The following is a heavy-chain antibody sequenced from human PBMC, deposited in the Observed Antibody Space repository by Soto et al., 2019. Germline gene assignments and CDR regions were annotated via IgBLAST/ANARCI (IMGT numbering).Heavy chain of an antibody. J-gene: IGHJ6*02. CDR3: ARDLWGYCGTDCYPLDV. CDR1: GDSISAYS. D-gene: IGHD2-21*02. Sequence: PSETLSLTCTVSGDSISAYSWSWVRQPPGKGLEWIGNIHYNGNTKYNPSLKSRVTMSVDTSKNQFSLRLISVTAADTAIYYCARDLWGYCGTDCYPLDVWGQGTTVTVS. V-gene: IGHV4-59*01. CDR2: IHYNGNT.